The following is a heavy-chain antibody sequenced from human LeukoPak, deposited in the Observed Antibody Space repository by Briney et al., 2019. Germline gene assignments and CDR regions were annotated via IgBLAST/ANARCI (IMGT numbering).Heavy chain of an antibody. CDR1: GFTFSRTT. V-gene: IGHV3-21*01. D-gene: IGHD1-26*01. Sequence: GGSLTLSCGASGFTFSRTTMNWVRQAPGKGLEWVSSISSTSTYLYYGDSVKGRFTISRDNSKNTLYLQMGSLRAEDMAVYYCAREVSSGSYYDYWGQGTLVTVSS. CDR3: AREVSSGSYYDY. CDR2: ISSTSTYL. J-gene: IGHJ4*02.